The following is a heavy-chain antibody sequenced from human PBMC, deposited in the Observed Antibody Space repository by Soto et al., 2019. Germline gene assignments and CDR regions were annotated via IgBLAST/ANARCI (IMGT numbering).Heavy chain of an antibody. CDR3: TEIEYSSSSGVYYFDY. V-gene: IGHV3-15*01. J-gene: IGHJ4*02. D-gene: IGHD6-6*01. CDR2: IKSKTDGGTT. CDR1: GFTFSNAW. Sequence: PGGSLRLSCAASGFTFSNAWMSWVRQAPGKGLEWVGRIKSKTDGGTTDYVAPVKGRFTISRDDSKNTLYLQMNSLKTEDTAVYYCTEIEYSSSSGVYYFDYWGQGTLVTVSS.